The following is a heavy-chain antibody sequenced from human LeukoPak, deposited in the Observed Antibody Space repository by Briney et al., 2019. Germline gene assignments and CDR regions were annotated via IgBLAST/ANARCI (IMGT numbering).Heavy chain of an antibody. CDR1: GYTFAGYY. CDR2: IKPNSGGT. J-gene: IGHJ4*02. Sequence: ASVKVSCKASGYTFAGYYLHWVRQAPGQGLEWMGWIKPNSGGTQYAQEFQGRVTMARDTSISTAYMELSRLQSDDTAVYYCASAESHDYGETWGQGTLVTVSS. CDR3: ASAESHDYGET. D-gene: IGHD4-17*01. V-gene: IGHV1-2*02.